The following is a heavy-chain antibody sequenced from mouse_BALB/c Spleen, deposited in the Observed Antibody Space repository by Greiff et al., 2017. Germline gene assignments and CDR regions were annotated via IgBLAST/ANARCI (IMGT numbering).Heavy chain of an antibody. CDR3: GRRDYAMDY. CDR1: GYTFTSYW. V-gene: IGHV1S41*01. CDR2: IAPGSGST. J-gene: IGHJ4*01. Sequence: DLVKPGASVKLSCKASGYTFTSYWINWIQQRPGQGLEWIGRIAPGSGSTYYNEMFKGKATLTVDTSSNTAYIQLSSLSSEDSAVYFYGRRDYAMDYWGQGTSVTVSS.